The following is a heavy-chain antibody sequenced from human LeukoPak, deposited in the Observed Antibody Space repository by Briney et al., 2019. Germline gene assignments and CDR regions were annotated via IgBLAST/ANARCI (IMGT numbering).Heavy chain of an antibody. V-gene: IGHV3-7*01. CDR2: INQDGSAR. CDR3: ARDRSGSTH. Sequence: GGSLRLSCAASGFSLSSYWMSWVRQAPGKGLEWVANINQDGSARYYVDSVKGRFTTSRDNAKNSMYLQMNSLRPEDTAVYYCARDRSGSTHWGQGSLVTVSS. J-gene: IGHJ4*02. D-gene: IGHD1-26*01. CDR1: GFSLSSYW.